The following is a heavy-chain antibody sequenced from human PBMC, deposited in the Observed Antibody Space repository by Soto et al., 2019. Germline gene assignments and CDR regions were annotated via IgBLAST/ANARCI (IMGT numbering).Heavy chain of an antibody. D-gene: IGHD6-19*01. V-gene: IGHV3-30-3*01. CDR2: ISYDGSNK. J-gene: IGHJ4*02. CDR1: GFTFSSYA. Sequence: QVQLVESGGGVVQPGRSLRLSCAASGFTFSSYAMHWVRQAPGKGLEWVAVISYDGSNKYYADSVKGRFTISRDNSKNTLYLQMNSLRAEDTAVYYCARLYSSGGYGADWGQGTLVTVSS. CDR3: ARLYSSGGYGAD.